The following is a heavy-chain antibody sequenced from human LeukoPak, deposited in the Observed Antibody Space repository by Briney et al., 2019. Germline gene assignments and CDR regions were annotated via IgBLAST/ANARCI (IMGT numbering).Heavy chain of an antibody. CDR1: GFTFSSCSM. CDR3: AVGYCTNGACSLGPIAY. CDR2: IYYSGST. D-gene: IGHD2-8*01. Sequence: GSLRLSCAASGFTFSSCSMNWVRQPPGKGLEWIGSIYYSGSTYYNPSLKSRVTISVDTSKNQFSLKLSSVTAADTAVYYCAVGYCTNGACSLGPIAYWGQGTLVTVSS. V-gene: IGHV4-39*07. J-gene: IGHJ4*02.